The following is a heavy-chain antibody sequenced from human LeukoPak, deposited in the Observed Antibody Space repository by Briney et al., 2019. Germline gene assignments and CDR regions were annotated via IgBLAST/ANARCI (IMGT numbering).Heavy chain of an antibody. V-gene: IGHV3-23*01. CDR1: GFTFSSYW. CDR2: ISGSGGST. Sequence: TGGSLRLSCAASGFTFSSYWMHWVRQAPGKGLVWVSAISGSGGSTYYADSVKGRFTISRDNSKNTLYLQMNSLRAEDTAVYYCAKCIVGAHDSFDYWGQGTLVTVSS. J-gene: IGHJ4*02. D-gene: IGHD1-26*01. CDR3: AKCIVGAHDSFDY.